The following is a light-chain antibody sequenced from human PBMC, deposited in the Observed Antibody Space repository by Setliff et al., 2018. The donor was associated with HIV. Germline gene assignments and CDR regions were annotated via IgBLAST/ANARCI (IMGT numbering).Light chain of an antibody. V-gene: IGLV2-11*01. CDR3: SSYAGTFTLYA. CDR2: DVS. CDR1: SRDIGAYNY. Sequence: QSVLTQPRSVSGSPGQSVTISCTGTSRDIGAYNYVSWYQQHPDKAPKLIIYDVSRRPSGVPDRFSGSKSGNTASLTISGLQAEDEADYYCSSYAGTFTLYALGTGTKVT. J-gene: IGLJ1*01.